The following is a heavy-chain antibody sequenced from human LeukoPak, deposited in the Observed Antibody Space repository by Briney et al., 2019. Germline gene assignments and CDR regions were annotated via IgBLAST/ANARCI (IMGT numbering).Heavy chain of an antibody. V-gene: IGHV3-23*01. D-gene: IGHD3-10*01. Sequence: XXLXCAASXFTXSSXAMSWVRQAPGXGLEXVSAISGSGGSTYYADSVKGRFTISRDNSKNTLYLQMNSLRAEDTAVYYCAKDLYGSGSYPPYYYGMDVWGQGTTVTVSS. CDR2: ISGSGGST. J-gene: IGHJ6*02. CDR3: AKDLYGSGSYPPYYYGMDV. CDR1: XFTXSSXA.